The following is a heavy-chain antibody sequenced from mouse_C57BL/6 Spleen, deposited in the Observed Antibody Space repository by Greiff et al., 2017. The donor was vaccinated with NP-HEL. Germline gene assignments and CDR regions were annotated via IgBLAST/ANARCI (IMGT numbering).Heavy chain of an antibody. D-gene: IGHD2-3*01. CDR2: INPNNGGT. CDR1: GYTFTDYY. CDR3: ARGAYDGYPY. Sequence: EVQLQQSGPELVKPGASVKISCKASGYTFTDYYMNWVKQSHGKSLDWIGDINPNNGGTSYNQKFKGKATLTVDKSSSTAYMELRSLTSEDSAVYYCARGAYDGYPYWGQGTLVTVSA. V-gene: IGHV1-26*01. J-gene: IGHJ3*01.